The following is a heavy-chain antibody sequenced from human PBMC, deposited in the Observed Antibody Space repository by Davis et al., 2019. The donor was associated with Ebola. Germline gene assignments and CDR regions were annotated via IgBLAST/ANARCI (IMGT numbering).Heavy chain of an antibody. Sequence: PGGSLRLSCAASEFTFANYAMSWVRQAPGKGLEWVSAISGSGGDTYYADSVKGRFTISRDNSKNTLYLQMNSLRAEDTAVYYCARDHYYDSSGSTPGDIWGQGTMVTVSS. J-gene: IGHJ3*02. CDR2: ISGSGGDT. CDR3: ARDHYYDSSGSTPGDI. CDR1: EFTFANYA. V-gene: IGHV3-23*01. D-gene: IGHD3-22*01.